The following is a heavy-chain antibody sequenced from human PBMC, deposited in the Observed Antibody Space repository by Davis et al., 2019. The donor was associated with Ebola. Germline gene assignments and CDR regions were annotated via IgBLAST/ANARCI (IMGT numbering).Heavy chain of an antibody. D-gene: IGHD5-18*01. Sequence: AASVKVSCKASGYTFTSYGISWVRQAPGQGLEWMGRINPKNDGSNSAQRFQGRVTLTRDTSISTAYMELSGLRSDDTAVYYCARGARYSYGNEYSYYGMDVWGKGTTVTVSS. CDR2: INPKNDGS. J-gene: IGHJ6*04. CDR1: GYTFTSYG. V-gene: IGHV1-2*06. CDR3: ARGARYSYGNEYSYYGMDV.